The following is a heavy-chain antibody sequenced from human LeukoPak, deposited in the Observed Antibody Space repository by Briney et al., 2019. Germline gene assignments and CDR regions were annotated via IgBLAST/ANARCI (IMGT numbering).Heavy chain of an antibody. Sequence: PGGSLRLSCAASGVTFSSYGMHWVRQAPRKGLEWVAFIRDDGSNKYYADSVKGRFTISRDNSKDTLYLQMNSLRAADTAVYYCAKALYGSGSSPFDYWGQGTLVTVSS. V-gene: IGHV3-30*02. CDR3: AKALYGSGSSPFDY. J-gene: IGHJ4*02. CDR2: IRDDGSNK. D-gene: IGHD3-10*01. CDR1: GVTFSSYG.